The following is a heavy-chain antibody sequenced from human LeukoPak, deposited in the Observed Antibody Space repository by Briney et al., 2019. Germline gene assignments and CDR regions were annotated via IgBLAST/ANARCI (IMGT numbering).Heavy chain of an antibody. CDR1: GFTFSSYW. V-gene: IGHV3-74*01. Sequence: GGSLRLSCAASGFTFSSYWMHWVRQAPGKGLVWVSRINSDGSSTSYADSVKGRFTVSRDNAKNTLYLQMNSLRAEDTAVYYCARATGSYYSLGYWGQGTLVTVST. CDR3: ARATGSYYSLGY. D-gene: IGHD1-26*01. J-gene: IGHJ4*02. CDR2: INSDGSST.